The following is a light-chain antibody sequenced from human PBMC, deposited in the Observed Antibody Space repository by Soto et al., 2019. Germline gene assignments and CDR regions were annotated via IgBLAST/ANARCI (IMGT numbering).Light chain of an antibody. J-gene: IGKJ5*01. V-gene: IGKV3-11*01. Sequence: DILLTQSPATLSLSPGERATLSCRASQSFSGYLAWYQQKPGQAPRLLIYAASKRATGIPARFSGRGSGPDFTLTISSLAPEDFAVYYCQQRSNWPPVITFGQGTRLEIK. CDR2: AAS. CDR3: QQRSNWPPVIT. CDR1: QSFSGY.